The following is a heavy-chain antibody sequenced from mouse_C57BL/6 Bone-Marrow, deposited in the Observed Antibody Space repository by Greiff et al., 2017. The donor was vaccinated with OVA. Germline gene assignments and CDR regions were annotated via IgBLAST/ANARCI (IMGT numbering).Heavy chain of an antibody. Sequence: VQGVESGAELAKPGASVKLSCKASGYTFTSYWMHWVKQRPGQDLEWIGYIHPSSGYTKYNQKFKDKATLTADKSSSTAYMQLSSLTYEDAAVYYGARLRNGGFADWGQGTLVTVSA. CDR2: IHPSSGYT. CDR1: GYTFTSYW. V-gene: IGHV1-7*01. CDR3: ARLRNGGFAD. J-gene: IGHJ3*01. D-gene: IGHD1-2*01.